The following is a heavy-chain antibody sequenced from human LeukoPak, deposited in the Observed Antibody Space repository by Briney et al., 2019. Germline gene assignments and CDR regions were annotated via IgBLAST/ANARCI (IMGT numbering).Heavy chain of an antibody. CDR3: ARVVRNSGSSEYYYGMDV. D-gene: IGHD3-10*01. Sequence: ASVKVSCKASGYTFTSYDINWVRQATRQGLEWMGWMNPNSGNTGYAQKFQGRVTMTRNTSISTAYMELSSLRSEDTAVYYCARVVRNSGSSEYYYGMDVWGQGTTVTVSS. CDR1: GYTFTSYD. V-gene: IGHV1-8*01. CDR2: MNPNSGNT. J-gene: IGHJ6*02.